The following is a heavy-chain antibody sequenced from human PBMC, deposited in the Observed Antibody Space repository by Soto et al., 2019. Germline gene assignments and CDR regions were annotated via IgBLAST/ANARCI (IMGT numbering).Heavy chain of an antibody. CDR1: GFSLSDYA. J-gene: IGHJ6*02. CDR2: ISSDSRTI. Sequence: PGGSLRLSCVASGFSLSDYAVNWVRQAPGKGLEWVSFISSDSRTIYYADYVEGRFTVSRDNARNSVSLQMDSLRDEDAAVYYCARIKLVEWFFINVEVYDMDVWGQGTPVTVSS. D-gene: IGHD3-3*01. CDR3: ARIKLVEWFFINVEVYDMDV. V-gene: IGHV3-48*02.